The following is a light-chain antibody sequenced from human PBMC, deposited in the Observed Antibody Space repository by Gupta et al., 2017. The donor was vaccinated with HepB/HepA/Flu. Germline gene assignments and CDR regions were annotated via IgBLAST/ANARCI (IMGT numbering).Light chain of an antibody. V-gene: IGKV1-5*03. CDR3: RHEHSSFLT. CDR1: QSINRW. J-gene: IGKJ1*01. CDR2: KAS. Sequence: DIKMTQSPFTLSASVGDRVTITCRASQSINRWLAWYQQKPGKAPKLLIYKASRIQSGVPSRFSGSGSGTEFTLTISSRQPDDFATYYCRHEHSSFLTFGQGTKVEIK.